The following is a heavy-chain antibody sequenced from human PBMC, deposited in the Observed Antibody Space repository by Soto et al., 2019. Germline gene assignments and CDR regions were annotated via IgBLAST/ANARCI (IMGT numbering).Heavy chain of an antibody. CDR1: GGTFSSYA. V-gene: IGHV1-69*12. CDR2: IIPIFGTV. CDR3: AGASCSCGWYSRSGYLDL. D-gene: IGHD6-19*01. Sequence: QVQLVQSGAEVKKPGSSVKVSCKASGGTFSSYAISWVRQAPGQGLEWMGGIIPIFGTVNYAQKFPGRVTITEEDYPSTACMGLSSLRSEGTAVYYCAGASCSCGWYSRSGYLDLWGRASLVTDSS. J-gene: IGHJ2*01.